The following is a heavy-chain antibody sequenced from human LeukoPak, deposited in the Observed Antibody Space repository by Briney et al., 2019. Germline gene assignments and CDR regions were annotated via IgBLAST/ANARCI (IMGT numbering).Heavy chain of an antibody. CDR3: ARVDGSCSGGSCPSGNWFDP. V-gene: IGHV4-34*01. Sequence: SETLSLTCAVYGGSFSGYYWSWIRQPPGKGLEWIGEINHGGSTNYNPSLKSRVTISVDTSKNQFSLKLNSVTAADTAVYYCARVDGSCSGGSCPSGNWFDPWGQGTLVTVSS. CDR2: INHGGST. CDR1: GGSFSGYY. D-gene: IGHD2-15*01. J-gene: IGHJ5*02.